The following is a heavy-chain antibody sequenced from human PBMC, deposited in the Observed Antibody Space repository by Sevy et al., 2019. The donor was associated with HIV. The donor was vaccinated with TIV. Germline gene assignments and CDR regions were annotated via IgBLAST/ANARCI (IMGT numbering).Heavy chain of an antibody. CDR2: ISSSSNYI. CDR3: ARGYCSGTSCSSGRAWVAFDI. Sequence: GGSLRLSCITSGFTFSSYSMYWVRQAPGKGLEWVSSISSSSNYIYYADSVKGRFTISRDNAKDSLFLQMNRLRAEDTAIYYCARGYCSGTSCSSGRAWVAFDIWGQGTMVTVSS. V-gene: IGHV3-21*01. J-gene: IGHJ3*02. D-gene: IGHD2-15*01. CDR1: GFTFSSYS.